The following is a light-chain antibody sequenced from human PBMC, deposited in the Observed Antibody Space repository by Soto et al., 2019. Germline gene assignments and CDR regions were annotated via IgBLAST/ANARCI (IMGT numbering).Light chain of an antibody. J-gene: IGKJ3*01. Sequence: EIVLTQSPGTLSLSPGERATLSCRASQSVSSSYLAWYQQKPGQAPRLLIYGASSRATGIPDRFSGSGSGTVFTITISRLEPEDFALYYWQQYGSSPFTFGPGTKVDIK. CDR2: GAS. CDR1: QSVSSSY. CDR3: QQYGSSPFT. V-gene: IGKV3-20*01.